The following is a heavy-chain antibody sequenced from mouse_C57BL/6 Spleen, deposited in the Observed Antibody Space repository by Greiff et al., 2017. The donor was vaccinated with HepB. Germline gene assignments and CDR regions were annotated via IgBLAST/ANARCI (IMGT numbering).Heavy chain of an antibody. D-gene: IGHD2-1*01. J-gene: IGHJ4*01. CDR3: ATDGNYDAMDY. V-gene: IGHV1-80*01. CDR1: GYAFSSYW. CDR2: IYPGDGDT. Sequence: VQLQQSGAELVKPGASVKISCKASGYAFSSYWMNWVKQRPGKGLEWIGQIYPGDGDTNYNGKFKGKATLTADKSSSTAYMQLSSLTSEDSAVYFCATDGNYDAMDYWGQGTSVTVSS.